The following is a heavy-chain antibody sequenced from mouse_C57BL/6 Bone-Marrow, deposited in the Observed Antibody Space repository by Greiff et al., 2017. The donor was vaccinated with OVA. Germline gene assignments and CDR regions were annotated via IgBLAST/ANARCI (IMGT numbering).Heavy chain of an antibody. CDR2: IYPGGGDT. J-gene: IGHJ4*01. Sequence: QVQLKQSGAELVKPGASVKISCKASGYAFSSYWMTWVKQRPGKGLEWIGQIYPGGGDTNYNGKLKGKATLTADKASSTAYMQLNSLTSDDSAVHFCSSGTLSGLDYWGQGTSVTVSS. V-gene: IGHV1-80*01. CDR3: SSGTLSGLDY. CDR1: GYAFSSYW. D-gene: IGHD3-1*01.